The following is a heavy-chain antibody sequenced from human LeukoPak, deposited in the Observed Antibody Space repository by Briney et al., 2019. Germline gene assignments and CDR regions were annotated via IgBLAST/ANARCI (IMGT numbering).Heavy chain of an antibody. D-gene: IGHD6-19*01. J-gene: IGHJ4*02. CDR3: ARDPHLSGWSDY. CDR1: GFTFNSYS. CDR2: ISSQSTYI. Sequence: GGSLRLSCAASGFTFNSYSMSWVRQAPGKGLEGVSSISSQSTYIYSADSLKGRFAISRDNAKNSLYLQMNSLRAEDTAVYYCARDPHLSGWSDYWGQGTLVTVSS. V-gene: IGHV3-21*01.